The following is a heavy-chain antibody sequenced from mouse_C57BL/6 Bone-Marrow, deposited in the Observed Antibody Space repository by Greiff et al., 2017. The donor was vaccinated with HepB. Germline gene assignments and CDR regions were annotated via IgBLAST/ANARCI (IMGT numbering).Heavy chain of an antibody. CDR3: ASGSSTMYYCDY. Sequence: VQLQQSVAELVRPGASVKLSCTASGFNIKNTYMHWVKQRPEQGLEWIGRIDPANGNTKYAPKCQGKATLTADTSSNTAYLQLSSLTSEDTAIYYCASGSSTMYYCDYWGQGTTLTVSS. D-gene: IGHD1-3*01. CDR2: IDPANGNT. CDR1: GFNIKNTY. V-gene: IGHV14-3*01. J-gene: IGHJ2*01.